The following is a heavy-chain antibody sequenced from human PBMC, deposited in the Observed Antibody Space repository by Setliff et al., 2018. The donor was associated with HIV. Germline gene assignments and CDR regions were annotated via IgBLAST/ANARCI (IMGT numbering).Heavy chain of an antibody. CDR2: IYTSGST. J-gene: IGHJ6*03. CDR1: GGSISSGSYY. CDR3: AGETYYHDNPQYYYYYMDV. Sequence: SETLSLTCTVSGGSISSGSYYWSWIRQPAGKGLEWIGRIYTSGSTNYTLSLKSRVTKSVDTSKNQFPLKLRSVTAADTAVYYCAGETYYHDNPQYYYYYMDVWGKGATVTVSS. D-gene: IGHD3-22*01. V-gene: IGHV4-61*02.